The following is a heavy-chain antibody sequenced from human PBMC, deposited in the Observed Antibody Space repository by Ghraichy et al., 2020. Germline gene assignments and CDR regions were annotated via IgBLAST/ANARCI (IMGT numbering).Heavy chain of an antibody. D-gene: IGHD3-3*01. J-gene: IGHJ3*02. CDR2: ISGTGAST. CDR3: SKHAKRSGYYDSALDI. V-gene: IGHV3-23*01. CDR1: GFTFSTYA. Sequence: GGSLRLSCATSGFTFSTYAMSWVRQAPGKGLEWVSAISGTGASTYYADSVKGRFTVSRDNSKNTMYLQMNSLRAEETATYFCSKHAKRSGYYDSALDIWGPGTMVSISS.